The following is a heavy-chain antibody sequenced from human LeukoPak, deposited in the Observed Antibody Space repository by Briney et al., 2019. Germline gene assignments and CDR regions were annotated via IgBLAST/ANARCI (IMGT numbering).Heavy chain of an antibody. CDR1: GFTFSDAW. Sequence: GGSLRLSCAASGFTFSDAWMSWVRQAPGKGLEWVGRIKSKTEGGTTDYAAPAKGRFSIARDDSKDTLYLQMSRLRTEDTAVYYSPPWENFAYFLDIGGKEPRVTVSS. V-gene: IGHV3-15*01. D-gene: IGHD2/OR15-2a*01. CDR2: IKSKTEGGTT. CDR3: PPWENFAYFLDI. J-gene: IGHJ4*02.